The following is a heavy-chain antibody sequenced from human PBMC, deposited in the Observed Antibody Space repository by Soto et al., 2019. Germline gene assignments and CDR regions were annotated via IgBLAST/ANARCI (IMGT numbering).Heavy chain of an antibody. D-gene: IGHD3-22*01. V-gene: IGHV3-73*01. CDR3: VKGEYYYDSSGYYPFDY. J-gene: IGHJ4*02. CDR2: IRSKGDNYAT. Sequence: GGSPRLSCAASGLTFSGSSMHWVRQASGKGLEWVGRIRSKGDNYATSYAASVKGRFTISRDDSKNTAYLQMDSLKTEDTAVYYCVKGEYYYDSSGYYPFDYWGQGTLVTVSS. CDR1: GLTFSGSS.